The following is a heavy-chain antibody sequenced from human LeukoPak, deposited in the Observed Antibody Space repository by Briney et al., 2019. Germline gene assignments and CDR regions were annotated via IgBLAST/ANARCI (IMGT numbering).Heavy chain of an antibody. J-gene: IGHJ4*02. CDR3: AKATGYLL. CDR1: GFTVSSNY. D-gene: IGHD1-14*01. Sequence: PGGSLRLSCAASGFTVSSNYMSWVRQAPGKGLEWVSVIYSGGSTYYADSVKGRFTISRDDSENTLSLQMNSLRAEDTAVYYCAKATGYLLWGQGTLVTVSS. CDR2: IYSGGST. V-gene: IGHV3-53*01.